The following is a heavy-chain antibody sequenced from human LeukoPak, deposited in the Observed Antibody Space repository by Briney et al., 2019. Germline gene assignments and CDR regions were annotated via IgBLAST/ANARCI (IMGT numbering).Heavy chain of an antibody. D-gene: IGHD2-2*02. CDR2: INHSGST. CDR3: ARWGVVVVPAAIRHYYGSGSSYGMDV. CDR1: GGSFSGYY. J-gene: IGHJ6*02. Sequence: PSETLSLTCAVYGGSFSGYYWSWIRQPPGKGLEWIGEINHSGSTNYNPSLKSRVTISVDTCKNQFSLKLSSVTAADTAVYYCARWGVVVVPAAIRHYYGSGSSYGMDVWGQGTTVTVSS. V-gene: IGHV4-34*01.